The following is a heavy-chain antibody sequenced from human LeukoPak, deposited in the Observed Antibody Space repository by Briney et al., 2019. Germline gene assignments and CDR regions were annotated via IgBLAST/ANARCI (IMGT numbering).Heavy chain of an antibody. CDR3: ASLTTAEAFDI. J-gene: IGHJ3*02. CDR1: GGSISSCY. CDR2: IYDSGST. D-gene: IGHD3-22*01. V-gene: IGHV4-59*01. Sequence: PSETLSLTCTVSGGSISSCYWSWIRQPPGKGLEWIGYIYDSGSTNYNPSLKSRVTISVDTSKNQFSLKLSSVTAADTAVYYCASLTTAEAFDIWGQGTMVTVSS.